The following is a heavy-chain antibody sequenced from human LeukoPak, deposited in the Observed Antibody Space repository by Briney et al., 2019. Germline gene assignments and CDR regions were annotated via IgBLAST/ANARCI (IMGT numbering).Heavy chain of an antibody. CDR2: IIPILGIA. Sequence: GASVKVSCKASGGTFSSYTISWVRQAPGQGLEWMGRIIPILGIANYAQKFQGRVTITADKSTSTAYMELSSLGSEDTAVYYCARAIAAAAVSYYGMDVWGQGTTVTVSS. V-gene: IGHV1-69*02. D-gene: IGHD6-13*01. J-gene: IGHJ6*02. CDR3: ARAIAAAAVSYYGMDV. CDR1: GGTFSSYT.